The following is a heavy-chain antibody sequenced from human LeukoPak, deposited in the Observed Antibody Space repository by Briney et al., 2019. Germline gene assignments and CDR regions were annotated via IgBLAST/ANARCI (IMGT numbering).Heavy chain of an antibody. D-gene: IGHD3-22*01. Sequence: GGSLRLSCAASGFTFSSYAMSWVRQAPGKGLEWVSAISGSGGRKYYADSVKGRFPISRDNSKNTLYLQMNSLRAEDTAVYYCAKEENYYDSSGYRHNAYWGQGTLVTVSS. CDR3: AKEENYYDSSGYRHNAY. V-gene: IGHV3-23*01. J-gene: IGHJ4*02. CDR2: ISGSGGRK. CDR1: GFTFSSYA.